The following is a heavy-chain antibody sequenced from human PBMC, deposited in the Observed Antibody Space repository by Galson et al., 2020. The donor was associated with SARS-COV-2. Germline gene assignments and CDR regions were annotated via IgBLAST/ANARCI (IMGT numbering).Heavy chain of an antibody. CDR2: INREGNRT. CDR1: GFTFSNYW. V-gene: IGHV3-74*01. Sequence: GGSLRLSCSASGFTFSNYWMHWVRHAPGKGLVWVSRINREGNRTSYSDSVKGRFIISRDNAKSTLYLQMNSLRAEDTAVYYCTATRAYWGQGTLVTVSS. CDR3: TATRAY. D-gene: IGHD1-26*01. J-gene: IGHJ4*02.